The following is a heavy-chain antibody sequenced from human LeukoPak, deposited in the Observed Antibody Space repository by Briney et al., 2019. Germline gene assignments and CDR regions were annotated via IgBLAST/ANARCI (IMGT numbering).Heavy chain of an antibody. CDR2: ICRGGSTI. V-gene: IGHV3-11*01. CDR1: VFTFSDYY. Sequence: PGGSLRLSCAVSVFTFSDYYMSWMRQAPGKGLEWVSYICRGGSTISHADSVKGRFTISRDNAANSLYLQMNSPRAEDTAVYYCAILPGYSSGWYEVNYWGQGTLVTVSS. D-gene: IGHD6-13*01. CDR3: AILPGYSSGWYEVNY. J-gene: IGHJ4*02.